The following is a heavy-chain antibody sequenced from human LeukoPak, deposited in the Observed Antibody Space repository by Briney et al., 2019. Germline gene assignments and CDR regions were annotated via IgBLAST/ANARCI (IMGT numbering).Heavy chain of an antibody. Sequence: ASVKVSCKASGGTFSSYAISWVRQAPGQGLEWMGGIIPIFGTANYAQKFQGRVTITADEFTSTAYMELSSLRSEDTAVYYCAREGRAVAGTSDFDYWGQGTLVTVSS. CDR3: AREGRAVAGTSDFDY. J-gene: IGHJ4*02. CDR2: IIPIFGTA. V-gene: IGHV1-69*13. CDR1: GGTFSSYA. D-gene: IGHD6-19*01.